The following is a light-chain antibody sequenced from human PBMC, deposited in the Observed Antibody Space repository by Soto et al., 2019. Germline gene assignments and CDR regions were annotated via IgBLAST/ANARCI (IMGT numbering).Light chain of an antibody. CDR2: DVS. V-gene: IGLV2-14*01. CDR1: SSDVGAYNS. CDR3: SSYTSGSTYV. J-gene: IGLJ1*01. Sequence: QSALTQPASVSGSPGQSITISCTGTSSDVGAYNSVAWYQHNPGKAPKLMIYDVSNRPSGVSSRFSGSKSANTASLSISGLQAEDEADYYCSSYTSGSTYVFGTGTKVTVL.